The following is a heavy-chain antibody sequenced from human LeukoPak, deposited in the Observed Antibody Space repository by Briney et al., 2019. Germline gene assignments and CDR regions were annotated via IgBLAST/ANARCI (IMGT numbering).Heavy chain of an antibody. CDR1: GGSVSSGNYY. J-gene: IGHJ3*02. V-gene: IGHV4-61*01. CDR3: ARFRNFASDI. Sequence: SETLSLTCTVSGGSVSSGNYYWNWIRQPPGKGLEWIGYIYYSGNTNYNPSLKSRVTMSVDTSKNQFSLKVTSVTAADTAVYYCARFRNFASDIWGQGTMVTVSS. CDR2: IYYSGNT.